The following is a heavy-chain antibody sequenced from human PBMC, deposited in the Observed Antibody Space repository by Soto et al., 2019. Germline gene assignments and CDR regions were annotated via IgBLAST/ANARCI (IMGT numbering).Heavy chain of an antibody. D-gene: IGHD3-10*02. CDR1: GYTFTSYD. CDR2: MNPNSGNT. CDR3: ARYVAISPAGWFEP. Sequence: ASVKVSCKASGYTFTSYDINWVRQATGQGLEWMGWMNPNSGNTGYAQKFQGRVTMTRNTSISTAYMELTNMDPVDTATYYCARYVAISPAGWFEPWGQGIPVTVSS. V-gene: IGHV1-8*01. J-gene: IGHJ5*02.